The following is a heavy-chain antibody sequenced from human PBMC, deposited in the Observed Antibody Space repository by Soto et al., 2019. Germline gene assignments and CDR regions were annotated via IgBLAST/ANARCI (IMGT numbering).Heavy chain of an antibody. J-gene: IGHJ4*01. CDR3: AKDKSCSDGVCYLDY. D-gene: IGHD2-15*01. CDR2: ISASNGNT. Sequence: GGSLKLSCAASRFIFGNYAMSWVRQAPGKGLEWVSGISASNGNTYYADSVLGRFTVSRDDSRSTLFLQMNSLRAEDTAVYYCAKDKSCSDGVCYLDYWGQGTLVTVSS. CDR1: RFIFGNYA. V-gene: IGHV3-23*01.